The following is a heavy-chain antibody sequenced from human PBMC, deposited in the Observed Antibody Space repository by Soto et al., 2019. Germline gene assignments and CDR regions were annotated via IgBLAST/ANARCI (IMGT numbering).Heavy chain of an antibody. CDR2: IRTNGGST. D-gene: IGHD4-17*01. Sequence: EVQLVESGGGLVQPGGSLRLSCAASGFIFSAYPMHWVRQAPGKGLEYVSAIRTNGGSTYYANYVKGRFTTSRDNSKNTLYLQMGSLRADDMAIYSCARGDDYVPFDYWGQGTVVTVSS. CDR1: GFIFSAYP. CDR3: ARGDDYVPFDY. V-gene: IGHV3-64*01. J-gene: IGHJ4*02.